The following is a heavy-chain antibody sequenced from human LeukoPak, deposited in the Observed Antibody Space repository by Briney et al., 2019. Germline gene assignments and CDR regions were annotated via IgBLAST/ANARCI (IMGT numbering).Heavy chain of an antibody. D-gene: IGHD2-2*01. J-gene: IGHJ4*02. CDR1: GGTFSIYA. V-gene: IGHV1-69*13. CDR3: ARVEAEGYCSSTSCYPPGY. CDR2: IIPIFGTA. Sequence: SVKVSCKTSGGTFSIYAISWVRQAPGQGLEWMGGIIPIFGTANYAQKFQGRVTITADESTSTAYMELSSLRSEDTAVYYCARVEAEGYCSSTSCYPPGYWGQGTLVTVSS.